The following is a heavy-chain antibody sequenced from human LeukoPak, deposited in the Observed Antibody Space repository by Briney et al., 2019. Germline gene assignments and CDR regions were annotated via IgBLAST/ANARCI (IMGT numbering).Heavy chain of an antibody. CDR3: ARGYLYCSGGSCIPNGFDP. D-gene: IGHD2-15*01. CDR2: INPSGGST. Sequence: ASVKVSCKASGYTFTSYSMHWVRQAPGQGLEWMGIINPSGGSTSYAQKFQGRVTMTRDTSTSTVYMELSSLRSEDTAVYYCARGYLYCSGGSCIPNGFDPWGQGTLVTVSS. J-gene: IGHJ5*02. CDR1: GYTFTSYS. V-gene: IGHV1-46*01.